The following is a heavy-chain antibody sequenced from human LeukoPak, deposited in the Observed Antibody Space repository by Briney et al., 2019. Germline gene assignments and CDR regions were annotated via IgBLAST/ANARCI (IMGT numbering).Heavy chain of an antibody. Sequence: GAPVKVSCKASGYTFTSYDINWVRQATGQGLEWMGWMNPNSGNTGYAQKFQGRVTMTRNTSISTAYMELSSLRSEDTAVCYCARGLRRIAVAGTSYYFDYWGQGTLVTVSS. CDR3: ARGLRRIAVAGTSYYFDY. J-gene: IGHJ4*02. CDR1: GYTFTSYD. V-gene: IGHV1-8*01. CDR2: MNPNSGNT. D-gene: IGHD6-19*01.